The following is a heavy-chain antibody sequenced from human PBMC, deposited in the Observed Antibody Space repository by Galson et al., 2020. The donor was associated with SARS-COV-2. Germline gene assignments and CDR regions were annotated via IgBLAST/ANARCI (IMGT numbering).Heavy chain of an antibody. CDR3: AKYSSGWLHGGDWYFDL. J-gene: IGHJ2*01. Sequence: PGGSLRLSCAASGFTFDDYAMHWVRQAPGKGLEWVSGISWNSGSIGYADSVKGRFTISRDNAKNSLYLQMNSLRAEDTALYYCAKYSSGWLHGGDWYFDLWGRGTLVTVSS. V-gene: IGHV3-9*01. CDR2: ISWNSGSI. CDR1: GFTFDDYA. D-gene: IGHD6-19*01.